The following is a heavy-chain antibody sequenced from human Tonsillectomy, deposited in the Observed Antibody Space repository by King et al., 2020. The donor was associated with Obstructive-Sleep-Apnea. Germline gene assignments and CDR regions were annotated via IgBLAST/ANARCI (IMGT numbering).Heavy chain of an antibody. CDR3: TSALGSRALRDNWFDL. J-gene: IGHJ5*02. CDR1: GFIFSDYD. V-gene: IGHV3-21*01. D-gene: IGHD3-10*01. Sequence: EVQLVESGGGLVKPGGSLRLSCAASGFIFSDYDMNWVRRAPGKGLEWVSSITTIIHYIYYADSVKGRFTISRDNANNLVYLQMSSLRAEDTAMYYCTSALGSRALRDNWFDLWGQGTLVTVSS. CDR2: ITTIIHYI.